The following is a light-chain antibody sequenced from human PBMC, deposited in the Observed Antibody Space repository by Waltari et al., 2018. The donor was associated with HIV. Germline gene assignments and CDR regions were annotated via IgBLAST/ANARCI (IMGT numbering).Light chain of an antibody. CDR1: SSDVGGYNY. J-gene: IGLJ1*01. Sequence: QSALTQPPSASGSPGQSVTISCTGTSSDVGGYNYVSWYQQHPGKAPKLMIYEVSRRPSGVPDRSSGSKSGNTASLTVSGRQAEDEADYYCSSYAGSNNPYVFGTGTKVTVL. CDR2: EVS. CDR3: SSYAGSNNPYV. V-gene: IGLV2-8*01.